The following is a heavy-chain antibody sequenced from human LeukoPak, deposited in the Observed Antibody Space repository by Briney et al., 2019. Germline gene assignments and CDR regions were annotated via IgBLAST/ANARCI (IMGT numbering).Heavy chain of an antibody. CDR2: IYHSGST. CDR1: GYSISSGYY. J-gene: IGHJ6*03. Sequence: SETLSLTCAVSGYSISSGYYWGWLRQPPGKGLEWIGSIYHSGSTYYNPSLKSRVTISVDTSKNQFSLKLSSVTAADTAVYYCAGTTKHYYYYCMDVWGKGTTVTVSS. D-gene: IGHD4-11*01. V-gene: IGHV4-38-2*01. CDR3: AGTTKHYYYYCMDV.